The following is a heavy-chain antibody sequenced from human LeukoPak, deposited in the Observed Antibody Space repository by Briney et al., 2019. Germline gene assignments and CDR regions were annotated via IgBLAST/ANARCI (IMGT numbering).Heavy chain of an antibody. J-gene: IGHJ4*02. Sequence: SETLSLTCIASGGSISSYYWSWIRQPPGKGLEWIGYIHYIGTTYYNPSLKSRVTISVDTSTNQFSLNLSSVTAADTAVYYCARDQGSGDANFDYWGQGTLVTVSS. CDR1: GGSISSYY. D-gene: IGHD4-17*01. CDR3: ARDQGSGDANFDY. V-gene: IGHV4-59*01. CDR2: IHYIGTT.